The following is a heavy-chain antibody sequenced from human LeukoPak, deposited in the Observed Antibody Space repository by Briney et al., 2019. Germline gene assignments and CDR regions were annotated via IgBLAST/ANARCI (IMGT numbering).Heavy chain of an antibody. J-gene: IGHJ5*02. D-gene: IGHD5-12*01. Sequence: PSETLSLTCTVSGGSLSSSSYYWGWIRQPPGKGLEWIGSIYYSGSTYYNPSLKSGVTISVDTSKNQFSLKLSSVTAADTAVYYCAILRLSGYKPTINWFDPWGQGTLVTVSS. CDR1: GGSLSSSSYY. CDR3: AILRLSGYKPTINWFDP. V-gene: IGHV4-39*01. CDR2: IYYSGST.